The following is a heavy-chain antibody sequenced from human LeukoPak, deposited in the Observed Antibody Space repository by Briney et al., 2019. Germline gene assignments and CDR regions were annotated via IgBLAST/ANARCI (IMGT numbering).Heavy chain of an antibody. Sequence: GASVKVSCKASGYTFTSYGISWVRQAPGQGLEWMGWISAYNGNTNYAQKLQGRVTMTTDTSTSTAYMELRSLRSDDTAVYYCARDYSSSWPANYYYYYMDVWGKGTTVTVSS. D-gene: IGHD6-13*01. J-gene: IGHJ6*03. V-gene: IGHV1-18*01. CDR1: GYTFTSYG. CDR3: ARDYSSSWPANYYYYYMDV. CDR2: ISAYNGNT.